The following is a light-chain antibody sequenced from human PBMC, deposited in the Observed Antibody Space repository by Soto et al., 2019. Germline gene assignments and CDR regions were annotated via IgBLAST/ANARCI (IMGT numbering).Light chain of an antibody. Sequence: EIVITQSPATLSVSPGGRATLSCRASQSISDTLAWYEQKPGQAPRLLIHCASTRATGFPARFSGSGSGTDCTLTISSLPSEDFEVYYCQQYNNWPWTFGQGTKVDIK. CDR3: QQYNNWPWT. CDR2: CAS. J-gene: IGKJ1*01. CDR1: QSISDT. V-gene: IGKV3-15*01.